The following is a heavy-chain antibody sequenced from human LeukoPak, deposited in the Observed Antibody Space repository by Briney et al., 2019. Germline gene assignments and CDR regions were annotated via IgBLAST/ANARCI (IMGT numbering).Heavy chain of an antibody. CDR3: ARGWFGELLLNY. Sequence: SVNVSCKASGGTFSSYAISWVRQAPGQGLEWMGGIIPIFVTANYAQKFQGRVTITADESTSTAYMELSSLRSEDTAVYYCARGWFGELLLNYWGQGTLVTVSS. D-gene: IGHD3-10*01. J-gene: IGHJ4*02. V-gene: IGHV1-69*13. CDR2: IIPIFVTA. CDR1: GGTFSSYA.